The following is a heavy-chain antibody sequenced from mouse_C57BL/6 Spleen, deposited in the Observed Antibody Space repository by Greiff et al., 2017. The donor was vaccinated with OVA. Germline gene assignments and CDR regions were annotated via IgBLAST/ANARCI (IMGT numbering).Heavy chain of an antibody. CDR1: GYTFTSYW. Sequence: LQESGAELVMPGASVKLSCKASGYTFTSYWMHWVKQRPGQGLEWIGEIDPSDSYTNYNQKFKGKSTLTVDKSSSTAYMQLSSLTSEDSAVYYCARMDYSNSQFAYWGQGTLVTVSA. J-gene: IGHJ3*01. CDR3: ARMDYSNSQFAY. D-gene: IGHD2-5*01. CDR2: IDPSDSYT. V-gene: IGHV1-69*01.